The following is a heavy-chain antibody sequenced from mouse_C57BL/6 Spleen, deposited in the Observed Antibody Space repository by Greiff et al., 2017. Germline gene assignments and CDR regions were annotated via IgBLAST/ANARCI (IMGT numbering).Heavy chain of an antibody. J-gene: IGHJ4*01. CDR3: ARSDSSGYDYAMDY. D-gene: IGHD3-2*02. CDR1: GYTFTSYW. Sequence: QVQLQQPGAELVKPGASVKLSCKASGYTFTSYWMHWVKQRPGQGLEWIGEIDPSDSYTNYNQKFKGKSTLTVDKSSSTAYMQLSSLTSEDSAVYYCARSDSSGYDYAMDYWGQGTSVTVSS. CDR2: IDPSDSYT. V-gene: IGHV1-69*01.